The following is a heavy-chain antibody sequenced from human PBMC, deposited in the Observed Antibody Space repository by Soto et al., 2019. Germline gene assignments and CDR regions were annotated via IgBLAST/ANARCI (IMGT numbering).Heavy chain of an antibody. V-gene: IGHV4-4*07. CDR2: IYTSGST. CDR3: ARDLGSIAAAGTFDY. CDR1: GGSISSYY. Sequence: ETLSLTGPVSGGSISSYYWSWIRQPAGKGLEWIGRIYTSGSTNYNPSLKSRVTMSVDTSKNQFSLKLSSVTAADTAVYYCARDLGSIAAAGTFDYWGQGTMVTVSS. D-gene: IGHD6-13*01. J-gene: IGHJ4*02.